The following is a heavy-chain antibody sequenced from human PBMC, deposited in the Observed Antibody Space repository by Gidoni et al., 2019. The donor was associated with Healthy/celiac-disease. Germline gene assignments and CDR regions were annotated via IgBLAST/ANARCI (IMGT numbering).Heavy chain of an antibody. CDR2: INPNSGGT. D-gene: IGHD6-13*01. J-gene: IGHJ3*02. CDR1: GYTFTGYY. CDR3: ALIGGDPGIAAAGAARDAFDI. V-gene: IGHV1-2*02. Sequence: QVQLVQSGAEVKKPGASVKVSCKASGYTFTGYYMHWVRQAPGQGLEWMGWINPNSGGTNNAQKFQGRVTMTRDTSIRTAYMELSRLRSDDTAVYYCALIGGDPGIAAAGAARDAFDIWGQGTMVTVSS.